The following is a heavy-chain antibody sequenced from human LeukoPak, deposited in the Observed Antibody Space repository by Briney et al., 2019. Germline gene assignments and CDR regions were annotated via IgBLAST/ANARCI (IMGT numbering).Heavy chain of an antibody. J-gene: IGHJ4*02. Sequence: ASVKVSCKASGYTFTGYYMHWVRQAPGQGLEWMGWINPNSGGTNYAQKFQGRVTMTRDTSINTAYMELSRLRSDDTAVYYCARGLWYYYDSSGFLGYWGQGTLVTVSS. CDR2: INPNSGGT. CDR1: GYTFTGYY. D-gene: IGHD3-22*01. V-gene: IGHV1-2*02. CDR3: ARGLWYYYDSSGFLGY.